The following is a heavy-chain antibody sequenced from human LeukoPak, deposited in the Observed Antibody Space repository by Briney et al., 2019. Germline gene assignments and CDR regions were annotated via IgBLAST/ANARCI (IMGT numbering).Heavy chain of an antibody. V-gene: IGHV3-66*01. D-gene: IGHD1-1*01. Sequence: PGGSLRLSCAASGFDLSINYMNWIRQSPEKGLEWVSVIHNDGSTYYADSVTGRFTVSRDNSKNTVSLQRDSLRVDDTGIYYCARGFLQLTPYYFDYWGQGALVTVSS. CDR3: ARGFLQLTPYYFDY. J-gene: IGHJ4*02. CDR2: IHNDGST. CDR1: GFDLSINY.